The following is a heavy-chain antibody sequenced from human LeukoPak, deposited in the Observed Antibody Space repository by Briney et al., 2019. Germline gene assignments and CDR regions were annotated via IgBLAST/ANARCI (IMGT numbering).Heavy chain of an antibody. CDR3: ANIVY. D-gene: IGHD1-26*01. CDR1: GFTFDDYA. V-gene: IGHV3-9*01. J-gene: IGHJ4*02. Sequence: PGGSLRLSCAASGFTFDDYAMHWVRQAPGKGLEWVSGISWNSGSIGYADSVKGRFTISRDNAKNSLYLQMNSLRAEDTALYYCANIVYWGQGTLVTVSS. CDR2: ISWNSGSI.